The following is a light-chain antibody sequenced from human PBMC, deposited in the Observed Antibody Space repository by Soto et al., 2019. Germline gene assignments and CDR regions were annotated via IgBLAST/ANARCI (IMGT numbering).Light chain of an antibody. Sequence: DIQMTQSPSTLSASVGDRVTITCRASQSISSWLAWYQQKPGKAPKLLIYDASSLESGVPSRFSGSGSGTEFTLTISRLEPEDFAVYYCQQYGSSPGTFGQGTKLEIK. CDR3: QQYGSSPGT. CDR1: QSISSW. CDR2: DAS. V-gene: IGKV1-5*01. J-gene: IGKJ2*01.